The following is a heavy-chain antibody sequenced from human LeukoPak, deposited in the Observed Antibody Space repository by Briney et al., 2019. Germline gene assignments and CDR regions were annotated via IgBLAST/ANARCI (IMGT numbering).Heavy chain of an antibody. CDR3: ARDWQQLAGYYYYGMDV. V-gene: IGHV3-30-3*01. CDR2: ISYDGSNK. CDR1: GFTFSSYA. D-gene: IGHD6-13*01. Sequence: PGGSLRLSCAASGFTFSSYAMHWARQAPGKGLEWVAVISYDGSNKYYADSVKGRFTISRDDSKNTLYLQMNSLRAEDTAVYYCARDWQQLAGYYYYGMDVWGQGTTVTVSS. J-gene: IGHJ6*02.